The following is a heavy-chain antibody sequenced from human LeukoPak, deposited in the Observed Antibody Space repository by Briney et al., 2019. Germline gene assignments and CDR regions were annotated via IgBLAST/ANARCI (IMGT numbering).Heavy chain of an antibody. D-gene: IGHD6-19*01. J-gene: IGHJ5*02. CDR3: AREAGDRSGWYNWFDP. V-gene: IGHV3-7*01. CDR2: IKQDGSEK. Sequence: PGGSLRLSCAASGFTFSSYWMSWVRQAPGKGREWVANIKQDGSEKNYVDSVKGRFTISRDNAKNSLYLQMNSLRAEDTAVYYCAREAGDRSGWYNWFDPWGQGTLVTVSS. CDR1: GFTFSSYW.